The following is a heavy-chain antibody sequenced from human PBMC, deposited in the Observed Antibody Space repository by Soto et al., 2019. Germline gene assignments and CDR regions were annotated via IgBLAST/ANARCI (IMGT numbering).Heavy chain of an antibody. CDR1: GGSFSGYY. Sequence: SETLSLTCAVYGGSFSGYYWSWIRQPPGKGLEWIGEINHSGSTNYNPSLKSRVTISVDTSKNQFSLKLSSVTAADTAVYYCAGGWAPTYYDFWSGYYGIDTWGQGTLVTVSS. CDR3: AGGWAPTYYDFWSGYYGIDT. CDR2: INHSGST. J-gene: IGHJ5*02. D-gene: IGHD3-3*01. V-gene: IGHV4-34*01.